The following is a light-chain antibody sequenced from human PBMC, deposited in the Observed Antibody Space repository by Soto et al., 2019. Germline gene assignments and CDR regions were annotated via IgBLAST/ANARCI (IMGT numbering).Light chain of an antibody. CDR3: QQSSSNPLT. Sequence: DIQMTQSPSSLSASVGDRVTITCRVSQSISSYLNGYRQKPGKAPNLLIYSASKLHSGVPSRFSGSGSGTDVTLIISSLQPQDFATYYCQQSSSNPLTFGGGTRV. CDR2: SAS. J-gene: IGKJ4*01. V-gene: IGKV1-39*01. CDR1: QSISSY.